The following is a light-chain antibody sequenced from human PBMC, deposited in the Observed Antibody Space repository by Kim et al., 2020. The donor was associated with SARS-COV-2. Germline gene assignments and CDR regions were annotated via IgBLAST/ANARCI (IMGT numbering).Light chain of an antibody. V-gene: IGKV1-33*01. J-gene: IGKJ4*01. CDR2: DAS. CDR3: QHYDNLPPLT. CDR1: QDISNY. Sequence: DIQMTQSPSSLSASVGDRVTITCQASQDISNYLSLYQQKPGKAPKLLIFDASNLETGVPSRFSGTGSGTDFTFTISSLQPEDIATYYCQHYDNLPPLTFGGGTKVDIK.